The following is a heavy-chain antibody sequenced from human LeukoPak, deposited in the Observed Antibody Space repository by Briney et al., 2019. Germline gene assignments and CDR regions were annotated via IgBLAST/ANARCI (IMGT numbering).Heavy chain of an antibody. CDR3: ARESTREPSA. Sequence: SETLSLTCTVSGGSLSSYYWSWIRQPPGKGLEGIGYIYYSGSTNYNPSLKSRVTISVDTSKNQFSLKLSSVTATDTAVYYCARESTREPSAWGQGTLVTVSS. CDR1: GGSLSSYY. J-gene: IGHJ4*02. V-gene: IGHV4-59*01. CDR2: IYYSGST. D-gene: IGHD1-1*01.